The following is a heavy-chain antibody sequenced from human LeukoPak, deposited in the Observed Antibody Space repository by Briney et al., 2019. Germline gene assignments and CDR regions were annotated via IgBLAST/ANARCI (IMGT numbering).Heavy chain of an antibody. D-gene: IGHD1-7*01. V-gene: IGHV4-39*07. CDR3: ARDMYNWNYALN. CDR2: IDHSGST. CDR1: GGSISSSSYY. J-gene: IGHJ4*02. Sequence: SETLSLTCTVSGGSISSSSYYWGWIRQPPGKGLEWIGEIDHSGSTNYNPSLKSRVTISIDKSKNQFSLKLSSVTAADTAVYYCARDMYNWNYALNWGQGTLVTVSS.